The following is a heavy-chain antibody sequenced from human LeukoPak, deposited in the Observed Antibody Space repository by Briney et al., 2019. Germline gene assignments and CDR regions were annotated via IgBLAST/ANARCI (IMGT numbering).Heavy chain of an antibody. V-gene: IGHV4-59*08. D-gene: IGHD2-21*01. CDR3: ARSVSWGLLVRDDAFDI. CDR1: GGSISSYH. Sequence: SQTLSLTCTVSGGSISSYHWIWIRQPPGKGLEWIGYIHYSGSTNYNPSLKSRVTTSVDTSKKQFSLKLRSVTAADTAVYYCARSVSWGLLVRDDAFDIWGQGTMVTVSS. J-gene: IGHJ3*02. CDR2: IHYSGST.